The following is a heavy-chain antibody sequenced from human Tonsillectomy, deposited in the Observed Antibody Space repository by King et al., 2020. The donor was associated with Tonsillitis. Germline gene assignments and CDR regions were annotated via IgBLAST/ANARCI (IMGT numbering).Heavy chain of an antibody. V-gene: IGHV4-39*01. Sequence: LQLQESGPGLVKPSETLSLTCTVSGASISSSYYWGWIRQPPGKGLGGIGSIYYSGSTYHTPSLKSRVTISVKPSKNQFSLKLTSVTAADTAVYYCARRGYSGYDGFFDYWGQGTLVTVSS. CDR1: GASISSSYY. CDR2: IYYSGST. J-gene: IGHJ4*02. CDR3: ARRGYSGYDGFFDY. D-gene: IGHD5-12*01.